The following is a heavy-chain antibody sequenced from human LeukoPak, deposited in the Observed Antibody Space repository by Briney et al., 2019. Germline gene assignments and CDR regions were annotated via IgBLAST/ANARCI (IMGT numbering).Heavy chain of an antibody. Sequence: SETLSLTCAVYGGSFSGYYWSWIRQPPGEGLEWIGEINHSGSTNYNPSLKSRVTISVDTSKNQFSLKLSSVTAADTAVYYCARVRAYSSGLYGYFQHWGQGTLVTVSS. V-gene: IGHV4-34*01. J-gene: IGHJ1*01. CDR3: ARVRAYSSGLYGYFQH. CDR2: INHSGST. CDR1: GGSFSGYY. D-gene: IGHD6-19*01.